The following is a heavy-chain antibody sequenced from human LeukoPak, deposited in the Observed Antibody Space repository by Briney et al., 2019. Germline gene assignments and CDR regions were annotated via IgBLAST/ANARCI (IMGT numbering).Heavy chain of an antibody. CDR1: GFTFSSYG. J-gene: IGHJ4*02. V-gene: IGHV3-23*01. CDR3: AKDIRGYFDWLLVSYFDY. CDR2: ISGSGGST. Sequence: QAGGSLRLSCAASGFTFSSYGMHWVRQAPGKGLEWVSVISGSGGSTYYADSVEGRFTISRDNSKNTLYLQMNGLRAEDTAVYYCAKDIRGYFDWLLVSYFDYWGQGTLVTVSS. D-gene: IGHD3-9*01.